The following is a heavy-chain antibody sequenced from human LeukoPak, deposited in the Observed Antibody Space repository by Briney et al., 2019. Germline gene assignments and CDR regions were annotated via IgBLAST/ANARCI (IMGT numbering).Heavy chain of an antibody. CDR1: GYSISSGYY. CDR3: ARVSITMVRGVIIYYFDY. V-gene: IGHV4-38-2*02. CDR2: IYHSGST. D-gene: IGHD3-10*01. J-gene: IGHJ4*02. Sequence: PSETLSLTCTVSGYSISSGYYWGWIRQPPGKGLEWIGSIYHSGSTYYNPSLKSRVTISVDTSKNQFSLKLSSVAAADTAVYYCARVSITMVRGVIIYYFDYWGQGTLVTVSS.